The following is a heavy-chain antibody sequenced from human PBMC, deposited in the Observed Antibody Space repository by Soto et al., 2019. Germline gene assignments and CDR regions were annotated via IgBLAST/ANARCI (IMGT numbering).Heavy chain of an antibody. D-gene: IGHD6-19*01. CDR1: GFTFSSYG. Sequence: QVQLVESGGGVVQPGRSLRLSCAASGFTFSSYGMHWVRQAPGKGLEWVAVISYDGSNKYYADSVKGQFTISRDNSKNTLYLQMNSLRAEDTAVYYCAKVVAVAGTSDYWGQGTLVTVSS. CDR3: AKVVAVAGTSDY. CDR2: ISYDGSNK. V-gene: IGHV3-30*18. J-gene: IGHJ4*02.